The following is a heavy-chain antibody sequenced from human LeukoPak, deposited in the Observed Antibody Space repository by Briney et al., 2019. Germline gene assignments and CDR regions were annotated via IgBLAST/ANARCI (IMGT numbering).Heavy chain of an antibody. CDR3: AREEYSGSLLTLDY. D-gene: IGHD1-26*01. CDR2: IYRDGGT. Sequence: GGSLRLSCAASGFTVSSNYMSWVRQAPGKGLEWVSVIYRDGGTYYADSVRGRFTISRDNSKNTLYLQVNSLRADDTAIYYCAREEYSGSLLTLDYWGQGTLVTVSS. V-gene: IGHV3-53*01. J-gene: IGHJ4*02. CDR1: GFTVSSNY.